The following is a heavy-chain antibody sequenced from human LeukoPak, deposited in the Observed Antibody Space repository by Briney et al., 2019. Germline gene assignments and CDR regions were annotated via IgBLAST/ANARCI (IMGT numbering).Heavy chain of an antibody. Sequence: GGSLRLSCAASGFTFSDYYMSWIRQAPGKGLEWVSYISSSGSTIYYADSVKGRFTISRDNAKNSLYLQMNSLRAEDTAVYYCAKDRSNVVVPAAIAHWGQGTLVTVSS. V-gene: IGHV3-11*01. CDR1: GFTFSDYY. D-gene: IGHD2-2*01. CDR2: ISSSGSTI. J-gene: IGHJ5*02. CDR3: AKDRSNVVVPAAIAH.